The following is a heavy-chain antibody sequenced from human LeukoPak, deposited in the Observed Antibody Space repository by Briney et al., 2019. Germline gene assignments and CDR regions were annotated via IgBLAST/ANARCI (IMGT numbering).Heavy chain of an antibody. CDR2: ISWDGGST. V-gene: IGHV3-43D*03. J-gene: IGHJ3*02. D-gene: IGHD6-19*01. CDR3: AKDINRAAVADAFDI. CDR1: GFTFDDYA. Sequence: GGSLRLSCAASGFTFDDYAMHWVRQAPGKGLEWVSLISWDGGSTYYADSVKGRFTISRDNNKNSLYLQMNSLRVEDTALYYCAKDINRAAVADAFDIWGQGTMVTVSS.